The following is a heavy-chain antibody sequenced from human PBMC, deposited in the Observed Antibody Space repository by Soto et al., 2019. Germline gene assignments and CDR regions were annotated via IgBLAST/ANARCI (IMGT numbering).Heavy chain of an antibody. Sequence: GGSLRLSCAASGFTFDDYGMSWVRQAPGKGLEWVSGINWNGGSTGYADSVKGRFTISRDNAKNSLYLQMNSLRAEDTALYYCARSAGYSGYDYIEREGYYYYYGMDVWGQGTTVTVS. V-gene: IGHV3-20*04. D-gene: IGHD5-12*01. CDR1: GFTFDDYG. J-gene: IGHJ6*02. CDR3: ARSAGYSGYDYIEREGYYYYYGMDV. CDR2: INWNGGST.